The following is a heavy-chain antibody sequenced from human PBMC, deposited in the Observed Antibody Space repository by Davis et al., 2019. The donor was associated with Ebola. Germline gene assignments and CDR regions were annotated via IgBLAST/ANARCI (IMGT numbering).Heavy chain of an antibody. CDR1: GFTFNTYG. CDR3: AKDRYGAVYYFDY. D-gene: IGHD4-17*01. CDR2: IRYDATNI. J-gene: IGHJ4*02. Sequence: PGGSLRLSCSASGFTFNTYGMHWVRQAPGKGLEWLAYIRYDATNIYYAASVKGRFTISRDNSKNTLYLQMNSLRRDDTAIYFCAKDRYGAVYYFDYWGQGTPVTVSS. V-gene: IGHV3-30*02.